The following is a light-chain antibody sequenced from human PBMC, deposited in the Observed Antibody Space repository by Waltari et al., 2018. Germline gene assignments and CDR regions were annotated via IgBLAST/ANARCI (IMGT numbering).Light chain of an antibody. V-gene: IGLV1-47*01. J-gene: IGLJ2*01. CDR1: SSNIGSTV. Sequence: QSVLTPPPSASGPPGPRVTISCSGRSSNIGSTVRNWYQQVPGTTPKLLIYRNDQRPSGVPDRFSGSKSGTSASLAISGLRSEDEADYYCAAWDDKLGGRWEFGGGTKLTVL. CDR2: RND. CDR3: AAWDDKLGGRWE.